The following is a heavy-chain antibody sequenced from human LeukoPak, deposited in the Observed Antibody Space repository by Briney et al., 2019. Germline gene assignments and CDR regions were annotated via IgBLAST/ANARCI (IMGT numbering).Heavy chain of an antibody. J-gene: IGHJ6*03. D-gene: IGHD5-18*01. Sequence: GASVKVSCKASGYTFTGYYMHWVRQAPGQGLEWMGWINPNSGGTNYAQKFQGRVTMTRDTSISTAYMELSRLRSDDTAVYYCARGYSYSRGYYYYMDVWGKGTTVTISS. CDR2: INPNSGGT. V-gene: IGHV1-2*02. CDR1: GYTFTGYY. CDR3: ARGYSYSRGYYYYMDV.